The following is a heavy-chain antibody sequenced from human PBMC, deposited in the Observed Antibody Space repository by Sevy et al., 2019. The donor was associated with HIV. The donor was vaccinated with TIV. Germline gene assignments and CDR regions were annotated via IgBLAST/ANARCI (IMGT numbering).Heavy chain of an antibody. J-gene: IGHJ4*02. Sequence: GGYLRLYCTASGFTFGDYCMSWVRQAPGKGLECVAFLKSDVYGGTVEHAASVRGRFVISRDDSKTIAYLQMNDLKTEDTGVYYCTRWKAAQSIFDYWGQGALVTVSS. V-gene: IGHV3-49*04. CDR2: LKSDVYGGTV. CDR1: GFTFGDYC. CDR3: TRWKAAQSIFDY. D-gene: IGHD6-13*01.